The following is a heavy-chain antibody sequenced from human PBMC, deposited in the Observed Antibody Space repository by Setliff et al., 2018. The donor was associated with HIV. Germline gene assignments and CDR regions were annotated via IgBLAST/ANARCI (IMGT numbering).Heavy chain of an antibody. CDR3: AKDAGVTGGLYRYYIDA. V-gene: IGHV4-4*07. J-gene: IGHJ6*03. CDR2: VYMSGKT. CDR1: GVSIDKNY. Sequence: LSLTCTVSGVSIDKNYWSWVRRPPGKGLEWIGRVYMSGKTNYSPSLKSRVTMSADTSKNQVSLKLTSVTAAGTAVYYCAKDAGVTGGLYRYYIDAWGNGTTVTVSS. D-gene: IGHD2-8*01.